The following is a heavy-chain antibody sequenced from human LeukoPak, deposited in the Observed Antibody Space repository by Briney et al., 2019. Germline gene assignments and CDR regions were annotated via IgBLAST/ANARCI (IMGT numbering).Heavy chain of an antibody. V-gene: IGHV3-23*01. J-gene: IGHJ4*02. D-gene: IGHD6-19*01. CDR3: AKDHLIIAVAGTVDY. CDR1: GFTFSSYA. CDR2: ISGSRGST. Sequence: PGGSLRLSCAASGFTFSSYAMSWVRQAPGKGLEWVSAISGSRGSTYYADSVKGRFTISRDNSKNTLYLQMNSLRAEDTAVYYCAKDHLIIAVAGTVDYWGQGTLVTVSS.